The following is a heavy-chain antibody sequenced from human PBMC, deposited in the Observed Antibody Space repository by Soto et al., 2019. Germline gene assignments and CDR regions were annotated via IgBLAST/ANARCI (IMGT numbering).Heavy chain of an antibody. CDR2: IWYDGSTK. J-gene: IGHJ5*01. Sequence: QVQLVESGGGVVQPGRSLRLSCAASGFTFSNYGMHWVRQAPGKGLEWVAVIWYDGSTKYYADSVKGRFTISRDNSKNALYLQMNSLRAEDTAMYYCAREKVDSAMSGWFDSWGQGTLVTVSS. D-gene: IGHD5-18*01. V-gene: IGHV3-33*01. CDR3: AREKVDSAMSGWFDS. CDR1: GFTFSNYG.